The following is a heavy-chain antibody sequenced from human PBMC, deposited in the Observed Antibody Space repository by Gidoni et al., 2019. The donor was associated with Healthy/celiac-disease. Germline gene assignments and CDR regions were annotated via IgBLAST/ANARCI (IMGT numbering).Heavy chain of an antibody. CDR1: GGSISSSSYY. V-gene: IGHV4-39*01. J-gene: IGHJ5*02. D-gene: IGHD3-22*01. Sequence: QLQLQESGPGLVKPSETLSLTCTVSGGSISSSSYYWGWIRQPPGKGLEWIGSIYYSGSTYYNPSLKSRVTISVDTSKNQFSLKLSSVTAADTAVYYCASDSSGYYVSHLNWFDPWGQGTLVTVSS. CDR3: ASDSSGYYVSHLNWFDP. CDR2: IYYSGST.